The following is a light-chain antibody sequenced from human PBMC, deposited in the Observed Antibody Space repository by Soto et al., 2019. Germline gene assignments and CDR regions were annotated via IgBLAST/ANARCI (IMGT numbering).Light chain of an antibody. Sequence: EIVMTQSPATLSVSPGERATLSCRASQSVSSNLAWYQQKPGQAPRLLIYGASTRATGIPARVRGSGSGTEFTLTISSLQSEDFAVYYCQQYNNWPPWTFGQGTKVDIK. CDR2: GAS. J-gene: IGKJ1*01. CDR1: QSVSSN. V-gene: IGKV3-15*01. CDR3: QQYNNWPPWT.